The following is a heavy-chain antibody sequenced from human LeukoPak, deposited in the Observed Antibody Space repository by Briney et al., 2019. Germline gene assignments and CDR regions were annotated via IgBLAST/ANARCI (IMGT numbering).Heavy chain of an antibody. D-gene: IGHD2-21*02. V-gene: IGHV3-74*01. CDR1: GFTVSTYR. CDR3: AREAHCGTDCPFYADF. J-gene: IGHJ4*02. Sequence: GGSLRLSCVASGFTVSTYRMHWVRQDPGKGLVWVSRINSDGSGAIYADSVKGRFTISRDIATNTLFLQMNSVRAGDTAVYYCAREAHCGTDCPFYADFWGQGTRVTVSA. CDR2: INSDGSGA.